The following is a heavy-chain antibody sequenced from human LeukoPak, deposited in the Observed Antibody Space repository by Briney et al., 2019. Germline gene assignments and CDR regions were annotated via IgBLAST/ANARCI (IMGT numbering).Heavy chain of an antibody. D-gene: IGHD2-15*01. CDR2: ISSGSRYI. J-gene: IGHJ4*02. CDR3: AREGPTGASRVFVVE. V-gene: IGHV3-21*06. CDR1: GFSFSTYA. Sequence: GGSLRLSCTASGFSFSTYAMTWVRQAPGKGLEWISYISSGSRYIYYTDSVRGRFTISRDNTKNSLYLLMNNLRAEHTAIYYCAREGPTGASRVFVVEWGQGTPVTVSS.